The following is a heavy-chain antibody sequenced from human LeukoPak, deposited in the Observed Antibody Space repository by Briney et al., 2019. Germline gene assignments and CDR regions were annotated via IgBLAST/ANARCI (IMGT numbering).Heavy chain of an antibody. CDR1: GFTFTHYG. CDR2: ISVDGSKR. D-gene: IGHD2-2*01. V-gene: IGHV3-33*03. J-gene: IGHJ2*01. Sequence: GGSLRLSCATSGFTFTHYGFHWVRQAPGKGLEWVAVISVDGSKRYYGDSVKGRFTISRDDSKNTVFLQMNSLTVEDTAVYYCIVEVVPSAFWHFDLWGRGTLVTVSS. CDR3: IVEVVPSAFWHFDL.